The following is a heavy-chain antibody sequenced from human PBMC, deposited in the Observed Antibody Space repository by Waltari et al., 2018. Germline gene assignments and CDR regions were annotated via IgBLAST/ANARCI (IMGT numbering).Heavy chain of an antibody. Sequence: QVQLVQSGAEVKKPGASVKVSCKASGYTFTGYYMHWVRQAPGQGLEWKGRINPNSGGTNYAQKFQGRVTMTRDTSISTAYMELSRLRSDDTAVYYCAVYDFPPIGALVPGDMDVWGQGTTVTISS. V-gene: IGHV1-2*06. CDR1: GYTFTGYY. CDR3: AVYDFPPIGALVPGDMDV. J-gene: IGHJ6*02. D-gene: IGHD3-3*01. CDR2: INPNSGGT.